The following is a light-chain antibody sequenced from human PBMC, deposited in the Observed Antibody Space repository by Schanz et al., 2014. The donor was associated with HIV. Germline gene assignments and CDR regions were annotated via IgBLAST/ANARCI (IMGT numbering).Light chain of an antibody. CDR1: QSLGGSQ. V-gene: IGKV3-20*01. J-gene: IGKJ1*01. Sequence: IVMTQSPATLSLSPGERATLSCRASQSLGGSQLAWYQHKPGQAPRLLIYGASNRATGIPDRFSGGGSGTDFTLTISRVEPEDYAVYHCQQYGSLPWTFGQGTRV. CDR3: QQYGSLPWT. CDR2: GAS.